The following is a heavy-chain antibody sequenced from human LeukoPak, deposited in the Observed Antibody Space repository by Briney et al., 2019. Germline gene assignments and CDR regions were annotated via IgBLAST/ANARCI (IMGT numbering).Heavy chain of an antibody. D-gene: IGHD1-20*01. CDR2: IIPILGIA. CDR1: GGTFSSYA. J-gene: IGHJ4*02. V-gene: IGHV1-69*04. Sequence: SVKVSCKASGGTFSSYAISWVRQAPGQGLEWMGRIIPILGIANYAQKSQGRGTITADKSTSTAYMELSSPRSEDTAVYYCVITGETHFDYWGQGTLVTVSS. CDR3: VITGETHFDY.